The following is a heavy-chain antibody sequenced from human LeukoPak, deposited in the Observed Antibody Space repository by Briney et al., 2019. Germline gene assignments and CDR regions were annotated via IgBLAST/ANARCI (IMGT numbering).Heavy chain of an antibody. CDR1: GGSISSSSYY. CDR3: ARHRRFGVVIIDF. V-gene: IGHV4-39*01. CDR2: IYYSGST. Sequence: SETLSLTCTVSGGSISSSSYYWGWIRQPPGKGLEWIGSIYYSGSTYYNPSLKSRVTISVDTSKNQFSLKLSSVTAADTAVYYCARHRRFGVVIIDFWAQGTLVTVSS. D-gene: IGHD3-3*01. J-gene: IGHJ4*02.